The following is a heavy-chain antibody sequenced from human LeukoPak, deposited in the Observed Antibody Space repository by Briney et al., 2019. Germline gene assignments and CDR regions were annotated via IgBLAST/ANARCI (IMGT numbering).Heavy chain of an antibody. V-gene: IGHV3-23*01. CDR3: AKSRSGWYNFDY. J-gene: IGHJ4*02. D-gene: IGHD6-19*01. CDR1: GFTFRTYA. Sequence: PGGSLRLSCESSGFTFRTYAMNWVRQAPGKGLEWVSAISGGGGNTYSADSVKGRFTISRDNSKNMLYLQMNSLRAEDTAVYYCAKSRSGWYNFDYWGQGTLVTVSS. CDR2: ISGGGGNT.